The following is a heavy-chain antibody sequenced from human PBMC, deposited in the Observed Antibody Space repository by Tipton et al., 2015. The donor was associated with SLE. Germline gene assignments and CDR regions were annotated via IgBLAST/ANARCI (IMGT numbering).Heavy chain of an antibody. CDR3: ASGYFDFWTGSPRTDY. V-gene: IGHV3-21*01. J-gene: IGHJ4*02. CDR2: IGTNGSDI. CDR1: GFIFSSYS. Sequence: SLRLSCAASGFIFSSYSMTWARQAPGKGLEWVSSIGTNGSDIYYADSLKGRLTISRDNAKSSMHLQMDSLRAEDTAVYYCASGYFDFWTGSPRTDYWGQGTLVTVSS. D-gene: IGHD3-3*01.